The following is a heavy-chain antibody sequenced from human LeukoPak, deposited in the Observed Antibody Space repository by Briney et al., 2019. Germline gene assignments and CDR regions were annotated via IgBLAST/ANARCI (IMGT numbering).Heavy chain of an antibody. Sequence: GGSLRLSCAASGFTFSSYEMNWVRQAPGKGLEWVSYISSSGSTIYYADSVKGRFTISRDNAKNSLYLQMNSLRAEDTAVYYCARAPHYDFWGSSNRNYYYYYLDVWGKGTTVTVSS. V-gene: IGHV3-48*03. CDR2: ISSSGSTI. CDR3: ARAPHYDFWGSSNRNYYYYYLDV. CDR1: GFTFSSYE. J-gene: IGHJ6*03. D-gene: IGHD3-3*01.